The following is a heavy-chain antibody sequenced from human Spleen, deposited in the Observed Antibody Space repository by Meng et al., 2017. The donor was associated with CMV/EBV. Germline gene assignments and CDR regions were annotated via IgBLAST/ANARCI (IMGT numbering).Heavy chain of an antibody. CDR2: RNNDGDNT. D-gene: IGHD1-26*01. CDR1: GFTLRNYW. V-gene: IGHV3-74*01. CDR3: VRHGSDNWFDP. Sequence: SCAASGFTLRNYWMHWVRQAPGKGLVWVSRRNNDGDNTIYADSVKGRFTISRDNAKNTLYLQMNSLRAEDTAVYYCVRHGSDNWFDPWGQGTLVTVSS. J-gene: IGHJ5*02.